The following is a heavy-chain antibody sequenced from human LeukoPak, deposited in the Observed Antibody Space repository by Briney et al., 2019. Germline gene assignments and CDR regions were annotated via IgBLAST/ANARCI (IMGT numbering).Heavy chain of an antibody. J-gene: IGHJ4*02. Sequence: PGGSLRLSCAASGFSFSGYGMHWVRQAPGKGLEWVAVIWYDGSDEYYADSVKGRFTISRDNSKNTLYLHMNSLRAEDTAVYYCTREEKSFDYWGQGTLVTVSS. CDR1: GFSFSGYG. CDR2: IWYDGSDE. V-gene: IGHV3-33*01. CDR3: TREEKSFDY.